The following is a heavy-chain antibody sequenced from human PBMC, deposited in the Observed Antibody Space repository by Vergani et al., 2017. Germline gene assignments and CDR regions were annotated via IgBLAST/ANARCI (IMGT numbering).Heavy chain of an antibody. CDR2: INPNSGGT. CDR1: GYTFTGYY. D-gene: IGHD6-19*01. Sequence: QVQLVQSGAEVKKPGASVTVSCKASGYTFTGYYMHWVRQAPGQGLGWMGRINPNSGGTNYAQKFQGRVTMTRDTSISTAYMELSRLRSDDTAVYYCARFTGGWHPPMDVWGKGTTVTVSS. J-gene: IGHJ6*03. V-gene: IGHV1-2*06. CDR3: ARFTGGWHPPMDV.